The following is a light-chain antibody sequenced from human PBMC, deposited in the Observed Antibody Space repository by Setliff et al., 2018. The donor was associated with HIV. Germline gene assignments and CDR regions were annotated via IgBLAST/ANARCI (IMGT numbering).Light chain of an antibody. J-gene: IGLJ2*01. CDR3: SSYTTTSTVV. Sequence: QSVLTQPASVSGSPGQSITISCTGTSSDIGGYKYVSWYQQHPGKAPKLMIFDVTNRPSGVSSRFSGSKSGNTASLTISGLQAEDEADYHCSSYTTTSTVVFGGGTKVTVL. V-gene: IGLV2-14*03. CDR2: DVT. CDR1: SSDIGGYKY.